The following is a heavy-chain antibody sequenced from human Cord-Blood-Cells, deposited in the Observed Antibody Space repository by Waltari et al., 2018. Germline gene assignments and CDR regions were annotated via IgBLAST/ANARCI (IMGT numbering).Heavy chain of an antibody. Sequence: QVQLQESCPGLVKPSETLSLTCTVSGGSISSYYWSWLRQPAGKGLEWIGRIYTSGSTNYNPSLKSRVTMSVDTSKNQFSLKLSSVTAADTAVYYCARDEVAAAGTDYYYYMDVWGKGTTVTVSS. V-gene: IGHV4-4*07. CDR3: ARDEVAAAGTDYYYYMDV. D-gene: IGHD6-13*01. J-gene: IGHJ6*03. CDR2: IYTSGST. CDR1: GGSISSYY.